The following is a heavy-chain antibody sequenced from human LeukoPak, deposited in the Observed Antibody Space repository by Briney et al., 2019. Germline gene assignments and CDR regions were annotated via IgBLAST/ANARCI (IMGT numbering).Heavy chain of an antibody. D-gene: IGHD4-23*01. CDR3: VRRTPSYYFDF. CDR1: GFTFSDYY. V-gene: IGHV3-11*04. CDR2: ISTSVGNR. Sequence: GGSLRLSCAASGFTFSDYYMSWIRQAPGEGLEWVSYISTSVGNRYYADSVQGRFTISRDNTKNSLYLQINSLTAEDTAVYYCVRRTPSYYFDFWGQGALVTVSS. J-gene: IGHJ4*02.